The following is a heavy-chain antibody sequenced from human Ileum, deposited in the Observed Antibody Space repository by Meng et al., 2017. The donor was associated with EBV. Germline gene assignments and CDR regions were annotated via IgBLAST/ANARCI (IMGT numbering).Heavy chain of an antibody. CDR1: GLTFSSFW. D-gene: IGHD4-17*01. Sequence: EVHVVESGGGLVQPGGSLRLSCAVSGLTFSSFWMHWVRQGPGKGLVWVSRINGDGTSTSYADPVKGRFTISRDNAKNTLYLQMNSLRAEDTAVYYCARVGDYAYKDWGQGTLVTVSS. J-gene: IGHJ1*01. CDR3: ARVGDYAYKD. V-gene: IGHV3-74*01. CDR2: INGDGTST.